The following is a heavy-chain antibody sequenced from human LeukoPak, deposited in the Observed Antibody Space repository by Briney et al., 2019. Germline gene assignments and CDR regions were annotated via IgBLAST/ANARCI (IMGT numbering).Heavy chain of an antibody. CDR1: GFTFSSYA. D-gene: IGHD3-10*01. Sequence: GGSLRLSCAASGFTFSSYAMHWVHQAPGKGLEYVSAISSNGGSTYYANSVKGRFTISRDNSKNTLYLQMGSLRAEDMAVYYCARDYVGSGYWGQGTLVTVSS. CDR3: ARDYVGSGY. J-gene: IGHJ4*02. CDR2: ISSNGGST. V-gene: IGHV3-64*01.